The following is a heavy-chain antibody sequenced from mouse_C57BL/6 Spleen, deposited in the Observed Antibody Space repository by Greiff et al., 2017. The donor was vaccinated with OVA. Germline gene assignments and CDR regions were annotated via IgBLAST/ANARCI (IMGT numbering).Heavy chain of an antibody. Sequence: VQLQQPGAELVMPGASVKLSCKASGYTFTSYWMHWVKQRPGQGLEWIGEIDPSDSYTNYNQKFKGKSTLTVDKSSSTAYMQLSSLTSEDSAVYYCAREDGNYFDYWGKGTTLTVSS. D-gene: IGHD2-1*01. CDR3: AREDGNYFDY. V-gene: IGHV1-69*01. CDR1: GYTFTSYW. CDR2: IDPSDSYT. J-gene: IGHJ2*01.